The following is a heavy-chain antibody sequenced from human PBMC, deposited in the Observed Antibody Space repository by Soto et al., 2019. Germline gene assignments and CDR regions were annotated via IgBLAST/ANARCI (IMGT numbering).Heavy chain of an antibody. V-gene: IGHV3-30-3*01. CDR3: ARDPSREYQLIPNWFDP. J-gene: IGHJ5*02. CDR2: VLDDGSDK. Sequence: GGSLRLSCAASGLTLSGYIRHWVRQAPGKGLEWVGVVLDDGSDKYYADSVKGRFTISRNDSKNTLYLQINSLRPEDTAVNYCARDPSREYQLIPNWFDPWGQGTLVTVSS. D-gene: IGHD2-2*01. CDR1: GLTLSGYI.